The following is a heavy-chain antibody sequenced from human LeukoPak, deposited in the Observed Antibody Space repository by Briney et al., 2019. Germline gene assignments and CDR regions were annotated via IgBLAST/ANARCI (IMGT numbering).Heavy chain of an antibody. V-gene: IGHV3-30-3*01. J-gene: IGHJ6*02. D-gene: IGHD3-3*01. CDR1: GFTFSSYA. CDR3: ARGFLEWLLSYGMDV. Sequence: PGRSLRLSCAASGFTFSSYAMHWVRQAPGKGLEWVAVISYDGSNKYYADSVKDRFTISRDNSKNTLYLQMNSLRAEDTAVYYCARGFLEWLLSYGMDVWGQGTTVTVSS. CDR2: ISYDGSNK.